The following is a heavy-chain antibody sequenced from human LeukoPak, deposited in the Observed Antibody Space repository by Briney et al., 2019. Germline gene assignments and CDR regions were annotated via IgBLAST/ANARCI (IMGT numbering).Heavy chain of an antibody. CDR2: FIPILGTA. D-gene: IGHD3-3*01. CDR1: GYTFTGYY. V-gene: IGHV1-69*10. Sequence: ASVKVSCKASGYTFTGYYMHWVRQAPGQGLEWMGVFIPILGTANSTQKFQGRVTITADISTNPVYMELRSLRSEDTAVYFCAGIPVFGVVLHQEPVWGKGTTVTVSS. J-gene: IGHJ6*03. CDR3: AGIPVFGVVLHQEPV.